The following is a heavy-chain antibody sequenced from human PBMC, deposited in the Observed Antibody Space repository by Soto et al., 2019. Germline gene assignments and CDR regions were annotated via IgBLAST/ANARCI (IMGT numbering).Heavy chain of an antibody. Sequence: QVQLVQSGAEVKKPGSSVKVSCKASGGTFNNYAFSWVRQSPGQGLAWLGGIMPIFGRPDYAQKFRDRVTICAGEYTNSADMELRSLRSEDTAVYYCATWLKEAVICGNYYYGMDVWRQRGMVSVAS. V-gene: IGHV1-69*12. J-gene: IGHJ6*01. CDR1: GGTFNNYA. D-gene: IGHD3-16*02. CDR2: IMPIFGRP. CDR3: ATWLKEAVICGNYYYGMDV.